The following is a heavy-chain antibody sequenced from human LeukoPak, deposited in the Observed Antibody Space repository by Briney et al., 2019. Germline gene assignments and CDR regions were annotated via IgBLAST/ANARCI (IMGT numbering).Heavy chain of an antibody. CDR2: IYHSGST. CDR3: ARVGGMTTINNAAFDI. CDR1: GGSINSYY. D-gene: IGHD5-24*01. V-gene: IGHV4-59*01. Sequence: TSETLSLTCTVSGGSINSYYWNWIRQPPGKGLEWIGYIYHSGSTNYNPSLKSRVTISLDTSKNQFSLKLTSVTAADTAIYYCARVGGMTTINNAAFDIWGQGTMVTASS. J-gene: IGHJ3*02.